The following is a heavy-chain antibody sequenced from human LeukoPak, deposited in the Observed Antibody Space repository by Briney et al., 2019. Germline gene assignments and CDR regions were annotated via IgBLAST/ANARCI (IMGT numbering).Heavy chain of an antibody. CDR2: ISSSSSTI. J-gene: IGHJ4*02. D-gene: IGHD3-10*02. V-gene: IGHV3-48*01. Sequence: PGGSLRLSCAASGFTFSSYSMNWVRQAPGKGLEWVSYISSSSSTIYYADSVKGRFTISRDNAKNSLYLQMNSPRAEDTAVYYCARDLLMSYWGQGTLVTVSS. CDR3: ARDLLMSY. CDR1: GFTFSSYS.